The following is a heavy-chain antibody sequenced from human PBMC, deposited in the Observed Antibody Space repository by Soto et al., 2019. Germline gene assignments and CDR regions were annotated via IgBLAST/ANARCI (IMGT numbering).Heavy chain of an antibody. CDR1: GGSISSGGYS. V-gene: IGHV4-30-2*01. J-gene: IGHJ4*02. CDR3: ARAMTKVTTIEY. D-gene: IGHD4-17*01. Sequence: SETLSLTCAVSGGSISSGGYSWSWIRQPPGKGLEWIGYIYHSGSTYYNPSLKSRVTISVDRSKNQFSLKLSSVTAADTAVYYCARAMTKVTTIEYWGQGTLVTVSS. CDR2: IYHSGST.